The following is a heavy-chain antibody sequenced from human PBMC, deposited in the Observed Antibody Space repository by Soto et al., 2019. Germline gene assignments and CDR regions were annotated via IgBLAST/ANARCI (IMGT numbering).Heavy chain of an antibody. CDR3: ARDDSGFSGSHYIDYFNY. J-gene: IGHJ4*02. D-gene: IGHD1-26*01. V-gene: IGHV1-3*01. CDR1: GSTFTSYD. CDR2: INAGNGNT. Sequence: PSVQVSFHAAGSTFTSYDIHWGRQAPGQRLEWMGWINAGNGNTKYSQKFQGRVTFTRDTSAGTVYMQLSSLTSEDTAVYYCARDDSGFSGSHYIDYFNYLGQGALVTVSS.